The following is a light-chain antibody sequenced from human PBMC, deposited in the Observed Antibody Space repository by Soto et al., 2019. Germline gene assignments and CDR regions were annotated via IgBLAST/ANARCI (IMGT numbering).Light chain of an antibody. CDR1: SSDVGNYNF. V-gene: IGLV2-14*01. J-gene: IGLJ3*02. CDR2: EVS. Sequence: QSVLTQPASVSASPGQSITISCTGTSSDVGNYNFVSWYQQHPGKAPKLMIYEVSHRPSGVSDRFSGSKSANTASLTISGLQADDEAVYFCGSFTTSTTWVFGGGTKLTV. CDR3: GSFTTSTTWV.